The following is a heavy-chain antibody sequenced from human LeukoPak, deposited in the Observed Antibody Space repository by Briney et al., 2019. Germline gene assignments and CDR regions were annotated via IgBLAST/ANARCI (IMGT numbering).Heavy chain of an antibody. CDR3: ARDRPATLYGSGSPPDY. CDR1: GGTFSSYA. V-gene: IGHV1-69*13. J-gene: IGHJ4*02. D-gene: IGHD3-10*01. CDR2: IIPIFGTA. Sequence: GASVKVSCKASGGTFSSYAISWVRQAPGQGLEWMGGIIPIFGTANYAQKLQGRVTITADESTSTTYMELSSLRSEDTAVYYCARDRPATLYGSGSPPDYWGQGTLVTVSS.